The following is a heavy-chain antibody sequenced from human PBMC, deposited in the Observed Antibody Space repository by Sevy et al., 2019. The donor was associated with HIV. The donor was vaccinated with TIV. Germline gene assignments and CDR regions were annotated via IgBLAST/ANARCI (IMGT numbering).Heavy chain of an antibody. CDR1: GYTFTGYY. CDR3: VRDDRDGYFDY. Sequence: ASVKVSCKASGYTFTGYYMHWVRQAPGQGLEWMGWINPDSGGPNYAPKFQGRVTLTRDTSISTAYMELRRLKSDDTAVYYCVRDDRDGYFDYWGQGTLVTVSS. V-gene: IGHV1-2*02. CDR2: INPDSGGP. J-gene: IGHJ4*02.